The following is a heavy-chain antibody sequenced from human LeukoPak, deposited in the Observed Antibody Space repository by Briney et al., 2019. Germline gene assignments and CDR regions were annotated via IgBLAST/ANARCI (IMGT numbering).Heavy chain of an antibody. CDR1: GYTLTELS. V-gene: IGHV1-24*01. D-gene: IGHD3-22*01. CDR2: FDPEDGET. Sequence: ASVKVSCKVSGYTLTELSMHWVRQAPGKGLEWMGGFDPEDGETICAQKFQGRVTMTEDTSTDTAYMELSSLRSEDTAVYYCATGGYDSSGLYFDYWGQGTLVTVSS. CDR3: ATGGYDSSGLYFDY. J-gene: IGHJ4*02.